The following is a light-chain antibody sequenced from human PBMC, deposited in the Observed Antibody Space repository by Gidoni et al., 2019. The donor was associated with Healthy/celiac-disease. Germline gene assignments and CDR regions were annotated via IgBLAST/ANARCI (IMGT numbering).Light chain of an antibody. V-gene: IGKV1-9*01. Sequence: DIQLTPPPSFLPASVGDRVTITCRASQGISSYLAWYQQKPGKAPKRLIYAASTLQSGVPSRFSGSGSGTEVTLTISSLQPEDVAAYYCRQHNSYPLTFGGGTKVEIK. CDR3: RQHNSYPLT. CDR1: QGISSY. J-gene: IGKJ4*01. CDR2: AAS.